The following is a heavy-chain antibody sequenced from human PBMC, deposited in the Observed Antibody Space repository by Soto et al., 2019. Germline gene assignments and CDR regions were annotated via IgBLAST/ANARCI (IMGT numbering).Heavy chain of an antibody. CDR3: ARVSAIWNCLEY. J-gene: IGHJ4*02. CDR1: GYTFTGYY. CDR2: INPSGGST. V-gene: IGHV1-46*01. Sequence: ASVKVACKASGYTFTGYYMHWVRQAPGQGLEWMGIINPSGGSTSYAQKFQGRVTMTRDTSTSTVYMELSSLRSEDTAVYYCARVSAIWNCLEYWGQGGLVTVSS. D-gene: IGHD1-1*01.